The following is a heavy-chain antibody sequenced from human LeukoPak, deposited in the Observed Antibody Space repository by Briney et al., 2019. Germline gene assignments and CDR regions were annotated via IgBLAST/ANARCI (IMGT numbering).Heavy chain of an antibody. D-gene: IGHD2-15*01. J-gene: IGHJ6*03. CDR1: GFTFSSYA. CDR2: ISSNGGST. V-gene: IGHV3-64*01. CDR3: ARDGGVYYYYYYMDV. Sequence: GRSLRLSCAASGFTFSSYAMHWVRQAPGKGLEYVSAISSNGGSTYYANSVKGRFTISRDNSKNTLYLQMGSLRAEDMAVYYCARDGGVYYYYYYMDVWGKGTTVTVSS.